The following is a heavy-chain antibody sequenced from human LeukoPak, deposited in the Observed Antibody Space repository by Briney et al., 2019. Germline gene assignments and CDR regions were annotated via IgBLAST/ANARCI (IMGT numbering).Heavy chain of an antibody. CDR1: GFTLRSYE. D-gene: IGHD3-10*01. Sequence: GGSLRLSCAASGFTLRSYEMNCLPQSPGKGLEGVSYNSRSGSTKHYADSEKRRFTISRENAKITLSLQMDSLRAEDTAVYHWARDGITMVRGATRWGQGDLVTVSS. CDR3: ARDGITMVRGATR. V-gene: IGHV3-48*03. CDR2: NSRSGSTK. J-gene: IGHJ4*02.